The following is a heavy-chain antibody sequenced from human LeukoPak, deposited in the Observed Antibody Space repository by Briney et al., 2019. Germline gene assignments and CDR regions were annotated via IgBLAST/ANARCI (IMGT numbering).Heavy chain of an antibody. V-gene: IGHV4-4*07. Sequence: SDPLTHTCADTAGSISSYRWRWIRHPASKELEWIGLIYTSWSTYYNPSLKSRVTMSVDTSKNQVSLTLNSVTAADTAVYYCERAHVVPAAPRYYMDVWGKGTTVTVSS. D-gene: IGHD2-2*01. CDR3: ERAHVVPAAPRYYMDV. CDR2: IYTSWST. J-gene: IGHJ6*03. CDR1: AGSISSYR.